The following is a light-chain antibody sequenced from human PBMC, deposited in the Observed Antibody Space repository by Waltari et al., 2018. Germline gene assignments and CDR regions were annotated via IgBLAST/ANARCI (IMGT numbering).Light chain of an antibody. CDR1: SSALGGYSF. Sequence: QSALTQPASVSGSSGQSITISCTRSSSALGGYSFVSWYQHHPGKAPKLIIYDVSHRPSGFSTRFSGSNSGNTASLTISALQPEDEADYYCSSYTSIIPPFLFGTGTKV. J-gene: IGLJ1*01. CDR2: DVS. V-gene: IGLV2-14*03. CDR3: SSYTSIIPPFL.